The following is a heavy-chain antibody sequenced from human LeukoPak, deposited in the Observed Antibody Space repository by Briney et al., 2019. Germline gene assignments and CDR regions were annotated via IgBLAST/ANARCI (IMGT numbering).Heavy chain of an antibody. CDR2: ISAYNGNT. CDR3: ARGPRIVGATRAFDI. J-gene: IGHJ3*02. CDR1: GYTFRNFA. V-gene: IGHV1-18*01. Sequence: ASVKVSCKASGYTFRNFAISWVRQAPGQGLEWMGWISAYNGNTNYAQKLQGRVTMTTDTSTSTAYMELRSLRSDDTAVYYCARGPRIVGATRAFDIWGQGTMVTVSS. D-gene: IGHD1-26*01.